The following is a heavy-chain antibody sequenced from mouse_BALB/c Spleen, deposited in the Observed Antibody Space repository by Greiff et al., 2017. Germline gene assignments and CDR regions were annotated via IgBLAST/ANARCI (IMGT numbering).Heavy chain of an antibody. CDR1: GYTFTNYW. J-gene: IGHJ3*01. Sequence: VQLQQSGAELVRPGTSVKISCKASGYTFTNYWLGWVKQRPGHGLEGIGDIYPGGGYTNYNEKFKGKATLTADTSSSTAYRQLSSLTSEDSAVYFCARERGFAYWGQGTLVTVSA. CDR3: ARERGFAY. CDR2: IYPGGGYT. V-gene: IGHV1-63*02.